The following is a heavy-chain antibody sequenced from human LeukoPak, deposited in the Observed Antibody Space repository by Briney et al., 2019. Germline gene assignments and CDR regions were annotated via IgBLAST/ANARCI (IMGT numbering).Heavy chain of an antibody. J-gene: IGHJ2*01. CDR1: GFTFSAYA. Sequence: TGGSLRLSCAASGFTFSAYAMSWVRQAPGKGLEWVSAISSSGSSTDYADSVKGRFTISRDNSKNTLYLQMNSLRPEDTAVYYCAKGGDILTGYYLYWYFDLWGRGTLVTVSS. V-gene: IGHV3-23*01. CDR3: AKGGDILTGYYLYWYFDL. CDR2: ISSSGSST. D-gene: IGHD3-9*01.